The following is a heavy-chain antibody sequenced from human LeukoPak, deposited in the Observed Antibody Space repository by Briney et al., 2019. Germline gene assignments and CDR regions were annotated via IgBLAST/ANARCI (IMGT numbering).Heavy chain of an antibody. Sequence: GGSLRLSCAVSRFTFTAAWMSWVRQAPGKGLEWVANIKPDGTTKFYVDSVKGRFTISRDNALNSLYLQMNSLRAEDTAIYYCARSIPYGTTWYGRSDYWGQGTLVTVSS. CDR1: RFTFTAAW. V-gene: IGHV3-7*03. D-gene: IGHD6-13*01. J-gene: IGHJ4*02. CDR2: IKPDGTTK. CDR3: ARSIPYGTTWYGRSDY.